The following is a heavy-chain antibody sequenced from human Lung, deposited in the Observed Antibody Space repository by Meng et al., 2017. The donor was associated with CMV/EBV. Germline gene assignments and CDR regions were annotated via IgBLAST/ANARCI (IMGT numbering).Heavy chain of an antibody. CDR3: ARQGITIFGVDYYYYYGMDV. J-gene: IGHJ6*02. D-gene: IGHD3-3*01. V-gene: IGHV5-51*01. CDR1: GYSFTSYW. CDR2: IYPGDSDT. Sequence: ESXKISXKGSGYSFTSYWIGWVRQMPGKGLEWMGIIYPGDSDTRYSPSFQGQVTISADKSISTAYLQWSSLKASDTAMYYCARQGITIFGVDYYYYYGMDVWGQGTXVTVSS.